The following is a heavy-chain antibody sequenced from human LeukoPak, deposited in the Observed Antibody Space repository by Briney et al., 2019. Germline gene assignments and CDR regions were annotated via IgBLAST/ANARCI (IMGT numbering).Heavy chain of an antibody. D-gene: IGHD5-18*01. CDR1: GFTFNRYW. J-gene: IGHJ4*02. V-gene: IGHV3-74*01. CDR3: VRHNYGYDY. Sequence: PGGSLRLSCAASGFTFNRYWMHWVRQAPGVGPVWVAHILNDGGSTSYADSVKGRFTISRDNAKNTLSLQMNSLRAEDTAVYYCVRHNYGYDYWGQGTPVTVSS. CDR2: ILNDGGST.